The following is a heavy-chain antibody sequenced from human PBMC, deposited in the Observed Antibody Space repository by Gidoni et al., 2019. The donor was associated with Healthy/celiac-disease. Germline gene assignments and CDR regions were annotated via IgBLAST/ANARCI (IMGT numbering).Heavy chain of an antibody. D-gene: IGHD4-17*01. CDR3: ARTTVVTPSVDY. CDR2: IYYSGST. Sequence: QLQLQESGPGLVKPSETLSLTCTVSGGSISSSSYYWGWIRQPPGKGLEWIGSIYYSGSTYYNPSLKSRVTISVDTSKNQFSLKLSSVTAADTAVYYCARTTVVTPSVDYWGQGTLVTVSS. CDR1: GGSISSSSYY. V-gene: IGHV4-39*01. J-gene: IGHJ4*02.